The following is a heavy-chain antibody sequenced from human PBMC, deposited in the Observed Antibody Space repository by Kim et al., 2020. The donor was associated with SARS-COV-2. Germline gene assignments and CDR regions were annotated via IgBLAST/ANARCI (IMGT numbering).Heavy chain of an antibody. CDR2: T. CDR3: ARYSSTWSFDY. J-gene: IGHJ4*02. D-gene: IGHD6-13*01. V-gene: IGHV4-39*07. Sequence: TYSPPSLKSRVTISVDTSKGHFSLELSSVTAADTAVYYCARYSSTWSFDYWGQGTLVTVSS.